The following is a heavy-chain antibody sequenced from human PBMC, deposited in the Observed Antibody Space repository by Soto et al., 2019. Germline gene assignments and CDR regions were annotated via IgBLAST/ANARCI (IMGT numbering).Heavy chain of an antibody. CDR3: ASSGYYGSGSLY. CDR1: GGSFSGYY. D-gene: IGHD3-10*01. V-gene: IGHV4-34*01. Sequence: QVQLQQWGAGLLKPSETLSLTCAVYGGSFSGYYWSWIRQPPGKGLEWIGEINHSGSTNYNPSLKSRVTTSVDTSKNQFSLKLSSVTAADTAVYYCASSGYYGSGSLYWGQGTLVTVSS. CDR2: INHSGST. J-gene: IGHJ4*02.